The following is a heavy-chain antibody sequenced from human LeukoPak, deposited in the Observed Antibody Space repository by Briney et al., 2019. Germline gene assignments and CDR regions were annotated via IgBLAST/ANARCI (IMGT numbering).Heavy chain of an antibody. Sequence: ASVNVSCKASGYTFTGYYMHWVRQAPGQGLEWMGWINANSGGTDYAQKFQDRVTMTRDTSISTAYMELSRLRSDDTAVYYCARDGHGGNSFDYWGQGTLVTVSS. J-gene: IGHJ4*02. D-gene: IGHD4-23*01. CDR1: GYTFTGYY. CDR3: ARDGHGGNSFDY. CDR2: INANSGGT. V-gene: IGHV1-2*02.